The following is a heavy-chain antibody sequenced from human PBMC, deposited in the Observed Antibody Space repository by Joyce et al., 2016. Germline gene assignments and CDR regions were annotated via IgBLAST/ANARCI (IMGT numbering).Heavy chain of an antibody. V-gene: IGHV3-21*01. J-gene: IGHJ4*02. CDR3: ARDVLTTVTKAYGY. D-gene: IGHD4-11*01. Sequence: EVQLVESGGGLVKPGESLRLSCTASGFIFCSYSMTWFRQAPGKGLEWVSSISSDNTYIIQADSVKGRFTISIDNARNSLYLQMNSLRAEDTAVYYCARDVLTTVTKAYGYWGQGTLVAVSS. CDR1: GFIFCSYS. CDR2: ISSDNTYI.